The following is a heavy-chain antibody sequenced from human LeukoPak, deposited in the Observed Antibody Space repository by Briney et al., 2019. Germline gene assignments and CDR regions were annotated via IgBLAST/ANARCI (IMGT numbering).Heavy chain of an antibody. V-gene: IGHV6-1*01. Sequence: SQTLSLTCAISGDSVSSNSVAWNWIRESPSRGLEWLVRTYYRSKWYNDYAVSVKSRITISPDTSKNQFSLHLISVTPEDTAVYYCARDRGTMVTLDYWGQGTLVTVSS. CDR3: ARDRGTMVTLDY. CDR2: TYYRSKWYN. D-gene: IGHD4/OR15-4a*01. CDR1: GDSVSSNSVA. J-gene: IGHJ4*02.